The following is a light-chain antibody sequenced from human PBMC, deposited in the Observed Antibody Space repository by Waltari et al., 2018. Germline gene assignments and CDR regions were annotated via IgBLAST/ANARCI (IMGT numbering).Light chain of an antibody. CDR3: SSYTSSSTL. CDR1: SRDVGGYNY. Sequence: QSALTQPASVSGSPGQSITISCTGTSRDVGGYNYVSWYQQHPGKAPKLWIYEVSSQPSGGSNRFSGSQSGNTASLTISGLQAEDEADYYCSSYTSSSTLFGGGTKLTVL. J-gene: IGLJ2*01. CDR2: EVS. V-gene: IGLV2-14*01.